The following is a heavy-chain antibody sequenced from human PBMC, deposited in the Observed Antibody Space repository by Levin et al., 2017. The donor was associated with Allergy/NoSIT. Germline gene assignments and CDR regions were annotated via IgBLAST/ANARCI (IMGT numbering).Heavy chain of an antibody. CDR3: ARLYSNSFLAVDY. D-gene: IGHD4-11*01. CDR1: GGSISSYY. Sequence: SETLSLTCTVSGGSISSYYWSWIRQPPGKGLEWIGYIYYSGSTNYNPSLKSRVTISVDTSKNQFSLKLSSVTAADTAVYYCARLYSNSFLAVDYWGQGTLVTVSS. V-gene: IGHV4-59*01. J-gene: IGHJ4*02. CDR2: IYYSGST.